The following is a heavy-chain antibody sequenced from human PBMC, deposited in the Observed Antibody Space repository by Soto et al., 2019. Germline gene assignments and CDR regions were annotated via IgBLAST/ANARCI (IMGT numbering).Heavy chain of an antibody. D-gene: IGHD6-19*01. CDR3: ARHIGVTGTRGFDY. CDR1: GASISDNNW. Sequence: QVQLQESGPGLVKPSGTLSLTCAVSGASISDNNWWSWVRQPPGKGLEWIGEVVHRGTTNHNPSLRSRVTISMDKSKNHISLTLSSVTAAGSAVYYCARHIGVTGTRGFDYWGQGTLVTVSS. J-gene: IGHJ4*02. CDR2: VVHRGTT. V-gene: IGHV4-4*02.